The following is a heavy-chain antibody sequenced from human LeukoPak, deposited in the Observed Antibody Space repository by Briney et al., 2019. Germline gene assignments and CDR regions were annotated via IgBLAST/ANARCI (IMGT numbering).Heavy chain of an antibody. V-gene: IGHV1-2*02. CDR2: INPNSGGT. D-gene: IGHD3-3*01. Sequence: ASVKVSCKASGYTFTGYYMHWVRQAPGQGLEWMGWINPNSGGTNYAQKFQGRVTMTRDTSISTAYMELSRLRSGDTAVYYCARGPILRDFWSGYYPDYFDYWGQGTLVTVSS. CDR3: ARGPILRDFWSGYYPDYFDY. J-gene: IGHJ4*02. CDR1: GYTFTGYY.